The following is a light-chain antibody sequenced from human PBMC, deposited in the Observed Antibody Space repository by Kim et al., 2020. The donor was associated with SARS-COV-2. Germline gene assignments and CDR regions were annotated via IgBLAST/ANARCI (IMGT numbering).Light chain of an antibody. CDR1: SRDVGGYNY. J-gene: IGLJ2*01. Sequence: KSVTTSGTGTSRDVGGYNYVSWYQQHPGKAPKLMIYEVSKRPSGVPDRFSGSKSGNTASLTVSGLQAEDEADYYCSSYAGSNNLVFGGGTQLTVL. V-gene: IGLV2-8*01. CDR2: EVS. CDR3: SSYAGSNNLV.